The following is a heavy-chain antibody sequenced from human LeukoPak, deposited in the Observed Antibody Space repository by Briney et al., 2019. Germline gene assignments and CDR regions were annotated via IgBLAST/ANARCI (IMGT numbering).Heavy chain of an antibody. CDR1: GFTFNNYG. D-gene: IGHD3-10*01. Sequence: PGGSLRLSCAASGFTFNNYGMSWVRQAPGRGLEWVSIVSDTSSTYYADSVRGRFTISRDNSKNTLYLQMNSLRAEDSAIYYCARRVSYSSGSHFDYWGQGTLVTVSS. J-gene: IGHJ4*02. CDR2: VSDTSST. CDR3: ARRVSYSSGSHFDY. V-gene: IGHV3-23*01.